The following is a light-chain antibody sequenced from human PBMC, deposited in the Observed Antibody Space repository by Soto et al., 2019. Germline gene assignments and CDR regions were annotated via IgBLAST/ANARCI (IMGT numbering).Light chain of an antibody. J-gene: IGLJ1*01. V-gene: IGLV1-47*02. CDR1: SSNIGSNY. CDR3: ATWDDSLSGYV. Sequence: QSVLTQPPSASGTPGQRVTISCSGRSSNIGSNYVYWYQQLPGTAPKLLIYYNNQRPPGVPDRLSGSKSGTSASLAISGLRSEDEADYYCATWDDSLSGYVFGTGTKVTVL. CDR2: YNN.